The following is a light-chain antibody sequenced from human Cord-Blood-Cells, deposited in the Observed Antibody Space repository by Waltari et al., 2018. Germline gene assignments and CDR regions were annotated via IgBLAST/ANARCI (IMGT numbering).Light chain of an antibody. J-gene: IGLJ2*01. CDR1: RSDVWSYNL. CDR3: CSYAGSSTFDVV. V-gene: IGLV2-23*03. Sequence: QSALTQPASVSGSPGQSITLSCTGTRSDVWSYNLVSWYQQHPGKAPRLRIYEGSKRPSGVSNRFSGSKSGNTASLTISGLQAEDEADYYCCSYAGSSTFDVVFGGGTKLTVL. CDR2: EGS.